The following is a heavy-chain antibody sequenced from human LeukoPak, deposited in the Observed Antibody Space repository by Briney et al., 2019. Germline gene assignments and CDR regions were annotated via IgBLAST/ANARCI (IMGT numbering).Heavy chain of an antibody. CDR2: ISWSSGNI. Sequence: GGSLRLSCAASGFIFDDYAMHWVRQAPGKGLEWVSSISWSSGNIGYADSVKGRFTIFRDNAKNFLYLQMNSLRVEDTAVYYCARDRAYYGSGSYSLFDYWGQGTLVTVSS. D-gene: IGHD3-10*01. V-gene: IGHV3-9*01. CDR1: GFIFDDYA. CDR3: ARDRAYYGSGSYSLFDY. J-gene: IGHJ4*02.